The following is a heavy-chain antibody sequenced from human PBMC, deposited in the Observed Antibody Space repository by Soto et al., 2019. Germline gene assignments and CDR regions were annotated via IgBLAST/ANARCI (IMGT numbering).Heavy chain of an antibody. V-gene: IGHV1-3*01. CDR2: ITAGNGKT. Sequence: QAQLVQSGAAVSKPGASVKISCRASGYTFSTYALHWLRQAPGQQGHSLEWLGRITAGNGKTTYSQRFQDRVTITRDAFATTAYMELSRLTSEDSAVSYCARGLVDYSNLDLWGQGTLVTVSS. CDR1: GYTFSTYA. D-gene: IGHD6-13*01. J-gene: IGHJ5*02. CDR3: ARGLVDYSNLDL.